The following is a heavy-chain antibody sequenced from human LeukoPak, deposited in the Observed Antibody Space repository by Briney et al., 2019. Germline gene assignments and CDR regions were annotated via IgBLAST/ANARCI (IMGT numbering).Heavy chain of an antibody. V-gene: IGHV1-46*01. D-gene: IGHD3-10*01. CDR2: INPSAGST. CDR1: GYIFTDYS. Sequence: GASVKVSCKASGYIFTDYSMHWVRQAPGQGLEWMGIINPSAGSTSYSQKFQGRVTMTRDTSTSTVYMEVSSLRSEDTAVYYCARGHGSGSTIYFDPWGQGTLVTVSS. CDR3: ARGHGSGSTIYFDP. J-gene: IGHJ5*02.